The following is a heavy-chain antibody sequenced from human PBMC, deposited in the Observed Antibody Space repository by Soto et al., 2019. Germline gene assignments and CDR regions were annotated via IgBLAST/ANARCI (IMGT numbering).Heavy chain of an antibody. V-gene: IGHV3-33*08. CDR3: ARDPQRSGWYIEYYYGMDV. J-gene: IGHJ6*02. D-gene: IGHD6-19*01. CDR2: IWYDGSNK. CDR1: GFTFSSYA. Sequence: GGSLRLSCAASGFTFSSYAMHWVRQAPGKGLEWVAVIWYDGSNKYYADSVKGRFTISRDNSKNTLYLQMNSLRAEDTAVYYCARDPQRSGWYIEYYYGMDVWGQGTTVTVS.